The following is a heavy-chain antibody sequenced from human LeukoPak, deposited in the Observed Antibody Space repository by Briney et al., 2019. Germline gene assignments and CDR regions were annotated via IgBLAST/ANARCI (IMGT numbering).Heavy chain of an antibody. CDR2: ISGSGGST. CDR3: AKDRGVTVAARPPHDY. V-gene: IGHV3-23*01. Sequence: GGSLRLSCAAYGFTFSSYAMSWVRQAPGKGLEWVSAISGSGGSTYYADSVKGRFTISRDNSKNTLYLQMNSLRAEDTAVYYCAKDRGVTVAARPPHDYWGQGTLVTVSS. CDR1: GFTFSSYA. D-gene: IGHD6-6*01. J-gene: IGHJ4*02.